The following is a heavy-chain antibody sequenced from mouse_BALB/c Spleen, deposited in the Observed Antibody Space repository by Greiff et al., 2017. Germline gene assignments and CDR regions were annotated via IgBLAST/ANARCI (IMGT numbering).Heavy chain of an antibody. J-gene: IGHJ3*01. V-gene: IGHV3-2*02. CDR1: GYSITSDYA. D-gene: IGHD1-1*01. CDR2: ISYSGST. Sequence: EVQLQESGPGLVKPSQSLSLTCTVTGYSITSDYAWNWIRQFPGNKLEWMGYISYSGSTSYNPSLKSRISITRDTSKNQFFLQLNSVTTEDTATYYCASYYGSSPFAYWGQGTLVTVSA. CDR3: ASYYGSSPFAY.